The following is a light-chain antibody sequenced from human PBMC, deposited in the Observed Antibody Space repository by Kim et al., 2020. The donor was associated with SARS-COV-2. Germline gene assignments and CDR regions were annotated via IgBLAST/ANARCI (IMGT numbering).Light chain of an antibody. J-gene: IGKJ1*01. CDR2: AAS. V-gene: IGKV1-9*01. Sequence: SASVGDRVAVTCRASQGINNHLAWYQKKPGKAPKLLIFAASTLQSGVPSRFRGSASGTEFTLTVSSLQPEDFATYYCQQLDSYPWTFGQGTKLEI. CDR3: QQLDSYPWT. CDR1: QGINNH.